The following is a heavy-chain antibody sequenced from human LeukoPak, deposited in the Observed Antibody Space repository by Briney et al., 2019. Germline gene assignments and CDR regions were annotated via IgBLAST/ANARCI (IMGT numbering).Heavy chain of an antibody. D-gene: IGHD2-2*01. CDR2: IIPIFGTA. CDR3: ARSQCPDSTSCYYFFYFDF. V-gene: IGHV1-69*05. CDR1: GGTFSSYA. J-gene: IGHJ4*02. Sequence: ASVKVSCKASGGTFSSYAISWVRQAPGQGLEWMGGIIPIFGTANYAQKFQGRVSVTTDTSTYTAYLEVRSLRSEDTAIYYCARSQCPDSTSCYYFFYFDFWGQGTPVTVSS.